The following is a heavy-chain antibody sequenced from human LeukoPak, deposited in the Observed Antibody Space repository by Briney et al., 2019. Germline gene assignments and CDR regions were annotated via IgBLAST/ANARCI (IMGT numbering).Heavy chain of an antibody. J-gene: IGHJ4*02. CDR2: IYTGCTT. V-gene: IGHV3-66*02. CDR3: ARDKLGSVYSSDFDS. CDR1: GFSVSSNY. Sequence: GGSLRLSCTASGFSVSSNYKNWVRQAPGKGLELVSAIYTGCTTYYADSVKGRFTISRDNSKNTLYLQMNSLRAEDTAGYYCARDKLGSVYSSDFDSWGQGTLVTVSS. D-gene: IGHD6-19*01.